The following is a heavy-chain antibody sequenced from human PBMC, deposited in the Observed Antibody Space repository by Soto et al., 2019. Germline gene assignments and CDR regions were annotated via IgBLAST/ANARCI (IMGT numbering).Heavy chain of an antibody. Sequence: AASVKVSCKASGGTFSSYAISWVRQAPGQGLEWMGGIIPIFGTANYAQKFQGRVTITADESTSTAYMELSSLRSEDTAVYYCARDEGLSSGLNAFDIWGQGTMVTVSS. J-gene: IGHJ3*02. CDR1: GGTFSSYA. CDR3: ARDEGLSSGLNAFDI. D-gene: IGHD3-16*02. V-gene: IGHV1-69*13. CDR2: IIPIFGTA.